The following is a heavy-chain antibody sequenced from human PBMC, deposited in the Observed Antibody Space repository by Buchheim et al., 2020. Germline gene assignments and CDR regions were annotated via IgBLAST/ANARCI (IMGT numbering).Heavy chain of an antibody. CDR1: GGSFSGYY. J-gene: IGHJ5*02. CDR2: INHSGST. CDR3: ARSGWYRINWFDP. Sequence: QVQLQQWGAGLLKPSETLSLTCAVYGGSFSGYYWSWIRQPPGKGLEWIGEINHSGSTNYNPSLKSRVTISVDTSKNQFSLKLSSVAAADTAVYYCARSGWYRINWFDPWGQGTL. D-gene: IGHD6-19*01. V-gene: IGHV4-34*01.